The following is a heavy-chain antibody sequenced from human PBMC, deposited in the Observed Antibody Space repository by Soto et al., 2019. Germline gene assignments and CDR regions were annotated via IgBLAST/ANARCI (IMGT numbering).Heavy chain of an antibody. J-gene: IGHJ4*02. Sequence: GGSLRLSCVASGFTFSGYWMHWFRQAPGKGLVWVSRISSDGSRTAYADSVKGRFTISRDNARNTLYLQMNSLRAEDTAMYYCAADPDSYGFSYFDYWGQGALVTVSS. CDR2: ISSDGSRT. V-gene: IGHV3-74*03. CDR3: AADPDSYGFSYFDY. CDR1: GFTFSGYW. D-gene: IGHD5-18*01.